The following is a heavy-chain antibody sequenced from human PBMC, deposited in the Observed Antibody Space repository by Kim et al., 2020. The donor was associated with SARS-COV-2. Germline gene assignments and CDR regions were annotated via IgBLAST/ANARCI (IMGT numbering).Heavy chain of an antibody. CDR2: ISGSGGST. V-gene: IGHV3-23*01. D-gene: IGHD6-19*01. CDR1: GFTFSSYA. J-gene: IGHJ4*02. Sequence: GGSLRLSCAASGFTFSSYAMSWVRQAPGKGLEWVSAISGSGGSTYYADSVKCRFTISGDNSKNTLYLQMNSLRAEDTAVYYCAKAPQGLVPYFFDYWGQGTLVTVSS. CDR3: AKAPQGLVPYFFDY.